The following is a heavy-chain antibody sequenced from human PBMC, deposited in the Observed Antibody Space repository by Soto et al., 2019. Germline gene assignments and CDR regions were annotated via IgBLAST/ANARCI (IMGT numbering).Heavy chain of an antibody. V-gene: IGHV3-21*01. J-gene: IGHJ3*02. CDR3: ARDNGRITMVGVKKEAFDI. CDR1: GFTFSSYS. Sequence: GGSLRLSCAASGFTFSSYSMNWVRQAPGKGLEWVSAISSSSSYIYYADSVKGRFTISRDNAKNSLYLQMNSLSAEDTAVYDCARDNGRITMVGVKKEAFDIWGQGTMVTVSS. D-gene: IGHD3-3*01. CDR2: ISSSSSYI.